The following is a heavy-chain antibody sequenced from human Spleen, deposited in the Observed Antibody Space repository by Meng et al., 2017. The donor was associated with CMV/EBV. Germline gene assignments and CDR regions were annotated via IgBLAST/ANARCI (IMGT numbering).Heavy chain of an antibody. CDR3: AKTEGSSSWSPYYYGMDV. CDR1: GFTFDDYA. D-gene: IGHD6-13*01. Sequence: SLKISCAASGFTFDDYAMQWVRQAPGKGLEWVSVISWNGGTISYGDSVKGRFTVSRDNARNSLYLQMNSLRPEDTALYYCAKTEGSSSWSPYYYGMDVWGQGTTVTVSS. J-gene: IGHJ6*02. CDR2: ISWNGGTI. V-gene: IGHV3-9*01.